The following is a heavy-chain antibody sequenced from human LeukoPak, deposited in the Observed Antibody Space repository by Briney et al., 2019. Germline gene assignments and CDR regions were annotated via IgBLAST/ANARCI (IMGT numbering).Heavy chain of an antibody. D-gene: IGHD3-10*01. CDR3: ARDRGPFSANYYFDF. J-gene: IGHJ4*02. V-gene: IGHV1-46*01. CDR2: INPSGGST. Sequence: ASVKVSCKASGYTFTSYSMHWVRQAPGQGLDWMGIINPSGGSTTYAQKFQGRVTTTRDTSTSTVYMELSSLRSEDTAVYYCARDRGPFSANYYFDFWGQGTLVTVSS. CDR1: GYTFTSYS.